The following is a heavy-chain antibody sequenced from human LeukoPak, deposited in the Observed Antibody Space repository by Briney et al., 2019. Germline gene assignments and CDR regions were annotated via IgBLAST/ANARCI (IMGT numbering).Heavy chain of an antibody. CDR2: INPNSGGT. CDR1: GYTFTGYY. J-gene: IGHJ4*02. D-gene: IGHD6-19*01. CDR3: ARARIAVAGTKYYFEY. Sequence: ASVKVSCKASGYTFTGYYMHWVRQAPGQGLEWMGWINPNSGGTNYAQKFQGRVTMTRDTSISTAYMELSRLRSDDTAVYYCARARIAVAGTKYYFEYWGQGTLVTVSS. V-gene: IGHV1-2*02.